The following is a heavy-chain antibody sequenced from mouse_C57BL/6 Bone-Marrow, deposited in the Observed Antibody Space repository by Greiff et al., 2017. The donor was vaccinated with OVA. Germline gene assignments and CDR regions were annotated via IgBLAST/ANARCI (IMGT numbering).Heavy chain of an antibody. D-gene: IGHD2-4*01. Sequence: VQLQQSGPELVKPGASVKISCKASGYTFTDYYMNWVKQSHGKSLEWIGDINPNNGGTSYNQKFKGKATLTVDKSSSTAYMELRSLTSEDSAVYYCARDDYDPSFAYWGQGTLVTVSA. CDR2: INPNNGGT. J-gene: IGHJ3*01. CDR3: ARDDYDPSFAY. V-gene: IGHV1-26*01. CDR1: GYTFTDYY.